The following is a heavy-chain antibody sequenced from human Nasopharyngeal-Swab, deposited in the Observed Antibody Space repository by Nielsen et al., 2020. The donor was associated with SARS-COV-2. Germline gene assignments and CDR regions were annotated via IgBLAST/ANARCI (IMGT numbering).Heavy chain of an antibody. V-gene: IGHV3-33*01. Sequence: WIRQPPGKGLEWVAVIWHDGSNKYYADSVKGRFTISRDNSKNTLYLQMNSLRAEDTAVYYCARDLTPMVIIYAFDMWGQGTIVTVSS. J-gene: IGHJ3*02. CDR2: IWHDGSNK. D-gene: IGHD5-18*01. CDR3: ARDLTPMVIIYAFDM.